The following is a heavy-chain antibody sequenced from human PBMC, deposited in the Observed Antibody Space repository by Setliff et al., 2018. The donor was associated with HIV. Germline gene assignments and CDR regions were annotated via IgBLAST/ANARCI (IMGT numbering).Heavy chain of an antibody. CDR2: IYYSGST. D-gene: IGHD6-19*01. Sequence: SETLSLTCGVYGGSLSDYYWNWIRQPPGKGLEWIGSIYYSGSTYYKSSLKNRVTISVDTSKNHFSLKVNFVTAADTAVYYCATLQSSGWPHGIEYWGQGTLVTVSS. J-gene: IGHJ4*02. CDR3: ATLQSSGWPHGIEY. CDR1: GGSLSDYY. V-gene: IGHV4-34*01.